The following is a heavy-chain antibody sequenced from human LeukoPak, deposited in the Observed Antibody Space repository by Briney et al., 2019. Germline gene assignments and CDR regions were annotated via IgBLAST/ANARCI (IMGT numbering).Heavy chain of an antibody. J-gene: IGHJ4*02. CDR3: ARGPGWYHFDY. V-gene: IGHV3-53*01. CDR2: IYSGGST. Sequence: PGGSLRLSCAASGVTVSSNYMSWVRQAPGKGLEWVSVIYSGGSTYYADSAKGRFTISRDNSKNTLYLQMNSLRAEDTAVYYCARGPGWYHFDYWGQGTLVTVSS. D-gene: IGHD6-19*01. CDR1: GVTVSSNY.